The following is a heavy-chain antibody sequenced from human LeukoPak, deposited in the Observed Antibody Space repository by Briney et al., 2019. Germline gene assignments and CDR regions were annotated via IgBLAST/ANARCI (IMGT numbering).Heavy chain of an antibody. CDR2: IIPIFGTA. V-gene: IGHV1-69*13. CDR1: GGTFSSHA. CDR3: ARDGGSYYAKVDY. J-gene: IGHJ4*02. Sequence: ASVKVSCKASGGTFSSHAISWVRQAPGQGLEWMGGIIPIFGTANYAQKFQGRVTITADESTSTAYMELSSLRSEDTAVYYCARDGGSYYAKVDYWGQGTLVTVSS. D-gene: IGHD1-26*01.